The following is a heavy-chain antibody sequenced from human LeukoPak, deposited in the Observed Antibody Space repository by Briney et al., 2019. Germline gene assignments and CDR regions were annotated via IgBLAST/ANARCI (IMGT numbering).Heavy chain of an antibody. CDR1: GGSISSGSYY. CDR2: IYYSGST. Sequence: SQTLSLTCTVSGGSISSGSYYWSWIRQPAGKGLEWIGYIYYSGSTNYNPSLKSRVTISVDTSKNQFSLKLSSVTAADTAVYYCARNGVGELYQGDAFDIWGQGTMVTVSS. CDR3: ARNGVGELYQGDAFDI. J-gene: IGHJ3*02. D-gene: IGHD3-10*01. V-gene: IGHV4-61*10.